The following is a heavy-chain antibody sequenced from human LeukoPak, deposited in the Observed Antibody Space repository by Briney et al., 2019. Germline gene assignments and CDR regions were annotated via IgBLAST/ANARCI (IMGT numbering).Heavy chain of an antibody. CDR2: ISSGTINHS. CDR3: ARTQLDLDGFDI. Sequence: GGSLRLSCAASGFTFSSYSMNWVRQAPGKGLECLSYISSGTINHSNYADSVKGRFTISRDNARNSLYLQMNSLRGEDTAVYYCARTQLDLDGFDIWGQGTTVTVSS. CDR1: GFTFSSYS. V-gene: IGHV3-48*04. D-gene: IGHD1-1*01. J-gene: IGHJ3*02.